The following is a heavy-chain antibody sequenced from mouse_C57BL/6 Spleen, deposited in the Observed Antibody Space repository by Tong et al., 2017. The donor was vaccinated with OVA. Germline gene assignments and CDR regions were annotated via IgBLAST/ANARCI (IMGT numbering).Heavy chain of an antibody. Sequence: VQLQQSGPQLVRPGASVKISCKASGYSFTSYWMHWVKQRPGQGLEWIGMIDPSDSETRLNQKFKDKATLTVDKSSSTAYMQLSSPTSEDSAVYYCTRPLLPFDYWGQGTTLTVSS. CDR1: GYSFTSYW. D-gene: IGHD2-1*01. CDR2: IDPSDSET. V-gene: IGHV1S127*01. J-gene: IGHJ2*01. CDR3: TRPLLPFDY.